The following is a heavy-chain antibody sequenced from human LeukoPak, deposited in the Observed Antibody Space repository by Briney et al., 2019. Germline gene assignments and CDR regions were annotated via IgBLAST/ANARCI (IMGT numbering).Heavy chain of an antibody. CDR1: GGSISISSAY. CDR2: IYYSKNT. V-gene: IGHV4-39*01. CDR3: VSPRGFSYGYFDY. Sequence: PSETLSLTCTVSGGSISISSAYWGWFRKPPGKGLGWIGSIYYSKNTYYNPSLKSRVTISADTSKNQFSLTLGSVSATDTAVYYCVSPRGFSYGYFDYWGQGTLVTVSS. D-gene: IGHD5-18*01. J-gene: IGHJ4*02.